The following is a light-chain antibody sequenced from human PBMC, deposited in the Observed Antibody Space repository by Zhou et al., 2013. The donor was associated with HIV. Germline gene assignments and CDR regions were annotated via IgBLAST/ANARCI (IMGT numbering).Light chain of an antibody. V-gene: IGKV3D-15*01. CDR3: QQYNVWPPWT. Sequence: EIVLTQSPATLSLSPGERATLSCRASQNVYSDLAWYQQIPGQPPRLLIHSSVTRAAGIPARFSGSGSGRSFTLTISSLQSEDSAVYYCQQYNVWPPWTFGQGPRWKS. CDR2: SSV. J-gene: IGKJ1*01. CDR1: QNVYSD.